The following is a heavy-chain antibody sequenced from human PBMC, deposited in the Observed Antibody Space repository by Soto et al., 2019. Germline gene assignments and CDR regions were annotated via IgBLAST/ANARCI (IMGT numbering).Heavy chain of an antibody. CDR1: GGSISGGVYY. D-gene: IGHD4-17*01. Sequence: QVQLQESGPGLVKPSETLSLTCTVSGGSISGGVYYWSWIRQPPGKGLEWIGYIYDSGSTYYNPSIKCRVTLSVHTSKNQFCLRLSSVTAADTAVYYCAREIIPLTTDWYFDLWGRGTLFTVSS. CDR3: AREIIPLTTDWYFDL. V-gene: IGHV4-30-4*01. CDR2: IYDSGST. J-gene: IGHJ2*01.